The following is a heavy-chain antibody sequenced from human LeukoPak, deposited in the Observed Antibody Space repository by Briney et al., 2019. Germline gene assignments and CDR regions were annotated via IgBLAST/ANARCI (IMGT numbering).Heavy chain of an antibody. Sequence: GASVKVSCKASGYTFTKYYMHWVRQAPGQGLEWMGIINPSGGSTSYAQKFQGRVTMTRDTSTSRVYMEGSSLRPEDTAVYYCARDSNSGAFDIWGQGTMVTVSS. CDR2: INPSGGST. CDR3: ARDSNSGAFDI. CDR1: GYTFTKYY. D-gene: IGHD6-6*01. J-gene: IGHJ3*02. V-gene: IGHV1-46*01.